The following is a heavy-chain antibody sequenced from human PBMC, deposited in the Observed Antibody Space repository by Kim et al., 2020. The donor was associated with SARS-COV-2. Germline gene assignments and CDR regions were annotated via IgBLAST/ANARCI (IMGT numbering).Heavy chain of an antibody. CDR3: ATWGGAADYYIDN. V-gene: IGHV4-59*01. CDR1: GGSISSYY. Sequence: SETLSLTCTVFGGSISSYYWSWIRQPPGKGLEWIGYIYYSGSTNYNPSLRSRVTISVDTSKSQFSLRLSSVTAADTAVYYCATWGGAADYYIDNWGQGTLVTVSS. D-gene: IGHD6-13*01. J-gene: IGHJ4*02. CDR2: IYYSGST.